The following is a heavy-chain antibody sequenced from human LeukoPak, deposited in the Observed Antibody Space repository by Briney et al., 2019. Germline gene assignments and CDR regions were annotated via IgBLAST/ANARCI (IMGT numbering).Heavy chain of an antibody. J-gene: IGHJ5*02. Sequence: ASVKVSCKASGGTFSSYAISWVRQAPGQGLEWMGRIIPIFGTANYAQKFQGRVTITTDESTSTAYIELSRLRSEDTAVYYCARGGYYDSSGYYRRNWSAPWGKGTLVTVPS. CDR2: IIPIFGTA. V-gene: IGHV1-69*05. D-gene: IGHD3-22*01. CDR3: ARGGYYDSSGYYRRNWSAP. CDR1: GGTFSSYA.